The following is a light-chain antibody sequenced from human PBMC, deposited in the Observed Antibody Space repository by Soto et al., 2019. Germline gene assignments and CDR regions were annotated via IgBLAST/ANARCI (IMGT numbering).Light chain of an antibody. J-gene: IGLJ1*01. V-gene: IGLV2-14*01. CDR3: SSYTSSSTYV. Sequence: QSVLSQPASVSGSPGQSITISCTGTSSDVGAYYSVSWYQQHPGKAPKVMIFEVSNRPSGVSNRFSGSKSGNTASLTISGLQAEDEADYYCSSYTSSSTYVFGTGTKVTVL. CDR2: EVS. CDR1: SSDVGAYYS.